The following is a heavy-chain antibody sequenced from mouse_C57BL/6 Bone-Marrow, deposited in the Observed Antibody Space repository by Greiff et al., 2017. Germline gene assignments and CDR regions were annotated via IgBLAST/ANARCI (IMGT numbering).Heavy chain of an antibody. CDR3: TKTGTGGCDY. J-gene: IGHJ2*01. V-gene: IGHV1-15*01. CDR2: IDPETGGT. D-gene: IGHD4-1*01. Sequence: VQLQQSGAELVRPGASVTLSCKASGYTFTDYEMHWVKQTPVHGLEWIGAIDPETGGTAYNQKFKSKAILTADKSSSTAYMELRSLTSEDSAVYYCTKTGTGGCDYWGQGTTLTVTA. CDR1: GYTFTDYE.